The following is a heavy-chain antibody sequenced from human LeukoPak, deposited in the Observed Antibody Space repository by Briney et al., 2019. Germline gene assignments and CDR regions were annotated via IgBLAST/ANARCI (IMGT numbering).Heavy chain of an antibody. D-gene: IGHD4-17*01. Sequence: PGGSLRLSCAASGFTFSNYWMHWVRQAPGKGLEWFSRINPDGSSSHYADSVKGRFTMSRDNAKSMVYLQMDGLRAEDTAVFSCVRQAVSGDSGIAYWGRGVLVTVSS. CDR2: INPDGSSS. CDR1: GFTFSNYW. CDR3: VRQAVSGDSGIAY. V-gene: IGHV3-74*01. J-gene: IGHJ4*02.